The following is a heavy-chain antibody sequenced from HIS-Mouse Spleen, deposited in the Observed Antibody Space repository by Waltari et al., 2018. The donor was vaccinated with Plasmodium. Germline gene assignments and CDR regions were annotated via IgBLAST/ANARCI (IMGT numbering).Heavy chain of an antibody. CDR2: IYYSGST. J-gene: IGHJ4*02. V-gene: IGHV4-39*07. CDR1: GGSIRRSCYY. Sequence: QLQLQESGPGLVKPSETLPLTCTVSGGSIRRSCYYTALIRQPPGKGLEWIGSIYYSGSTYYNPSLKSRVTISVDTSKNQFSLKLSSVTAADTAVYYCARDRITGTSYFDYWGQGTLVTVSS. D-gene: IGHD1-7*01. CDR3: ARDRITGTSYFDY.